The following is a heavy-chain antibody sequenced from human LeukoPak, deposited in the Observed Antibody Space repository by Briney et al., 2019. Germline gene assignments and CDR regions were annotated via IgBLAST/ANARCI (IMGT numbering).Heavy chain of an antibody. J-gene: IGHJ6*03. CDR3: VCYGGWYNRGLDYYSYYMDV. CDR1: VFTLDDHR. D-gene: IGHD6-19*01. Sequence: SGGSLRLSCVVSVFTLDDHRISWVRQAPGRGVEWVSRIHWNSGSTRYVDCVRGRFTIHRDNAKNSLYLHKNSLRPEHTALYQGVCYGGWYNRGLDYYSYYMDVWGKGTTVTVSS. CDR2: IHWNSGST. V-gene: IGHV3-20*01.